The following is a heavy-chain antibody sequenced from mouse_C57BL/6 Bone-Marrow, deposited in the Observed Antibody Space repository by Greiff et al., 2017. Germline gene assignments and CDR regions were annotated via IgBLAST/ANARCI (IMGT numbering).Heavy chain of an antibody. CDR2: INPSSGYT. D-gene: IGHD1-1*01. V-gene: IGHV1-4*01. CDR3: ARSITTVVATEGYAMDY. CDR1: GYTFTSYT. Sequence: QVQLQQSGAELARPGASVMMSCKASGYTFTSYTMHWVKQRPGQGLEWIGYINPSSGYTKYNQKFKDKATLTADKSSSTAYMQLSSLTSEDSAVYYCARSITTVVATEGYAMDYWGQGTSVTVSS. J-gene: IGHJ4*01.